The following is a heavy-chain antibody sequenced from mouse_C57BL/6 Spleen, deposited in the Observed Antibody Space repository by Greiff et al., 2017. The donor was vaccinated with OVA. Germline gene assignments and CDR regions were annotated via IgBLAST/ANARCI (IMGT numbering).Heavy chain of an antibody. J-gene: IGHJ2*01. CDR2: INPSNGGT. D-gene: IGHD1-1*01. Sequence: QVQLQQPGTELVKPGASVKLSCKASGYTFTSYWMYWVKQRPGQGLEWIGTINPSNGGTNYNEKFKGKATLTVDKSSSTAYMQLSSRTSEDSAVYYCARDYVSSYLYFDYWGQGTTLTVSS. CDR3: ARDYVSSYLYFDY. CDR1: GYTFTSYW. V-gene: IGHV1-53*01.